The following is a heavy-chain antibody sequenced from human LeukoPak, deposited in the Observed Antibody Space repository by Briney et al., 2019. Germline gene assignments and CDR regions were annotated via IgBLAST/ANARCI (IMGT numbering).Heavy chain of an antibody. D-gene: IGHD2-21*02. J-gene: IGHJ6*03. Sequence: SETLSLTCAVYGGSFSGYYWSWIRQPPGKGLEWIGEIYHSGSTNYNPSLKSRVTISVDKSKNQFSLKLSSVTAADTAVYYCARVGEFVVVTASTHSYYMDVWGKGTTVTVSS. CDR3: ARVGEFVVVTASTHSYYMDV. V-gene: IGHV4-34*01. CDR2: IYHSGST. CDR1: GGSFSGYY.